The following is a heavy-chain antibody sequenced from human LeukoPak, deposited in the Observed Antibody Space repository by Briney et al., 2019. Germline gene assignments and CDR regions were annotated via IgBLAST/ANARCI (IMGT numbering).Heavy chain of an antibody. J-gene: IGHJ6*03. Sequence: GGSLRLSCAASGFTFSSYSMHWVRQAPGKGLEGVSYISSSSSNIYYADSVKGRFTISRDNAKNSFYLQMNSLRAEDTALYYCARRNYGDRYYYYYMDVWGKGTTVTVSS. V-gene: IGHV3-48*01. CDR2: ISSSSSNI. CDR1: GFTFSSYS. CDR3: ARRNYGDRYYYYYMDV. D-gene: IGHD4-17*01.